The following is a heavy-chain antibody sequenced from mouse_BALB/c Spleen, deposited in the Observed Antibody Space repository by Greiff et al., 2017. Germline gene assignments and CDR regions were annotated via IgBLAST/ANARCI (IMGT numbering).Heavy chain of an antibody. D-gene: IGHD1-1*01. J-gene: IGHJ2*01. V-gene: IGHV5-17*02. CDR3: ARSYYGSSLPDY. Sequence: EVKLVESGGGLVQPGGSRKLSCAASGFTFSSFGMHWVRQAPEKGLEWVAYISSGSSTIYYADTVKGRFTISRDNPKNTLFLQMTSLRSEDTAMYYCARSYYGSSLPDYWGQGTTLTVSS. CDR2: ISSGSSTI. CDR1: GFTFSSFG.